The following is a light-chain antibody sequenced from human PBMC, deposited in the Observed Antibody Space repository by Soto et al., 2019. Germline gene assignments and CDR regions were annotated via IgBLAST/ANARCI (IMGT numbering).Light chain of an antibody. CDR3: QQYDNLPLT. CDR2: DAS. Sequence: DIQMTQSPSSPSASVGDRVTITCQASQDISNYLNWYQQKPGKAPKLLIYDASNLETGAPSRFSGSGSGTDFTFTISSLQPEDIATYYCQQYDNLPLTFGGGTKVDIK. V-gene: IGKV1-33*01. CDR1: QDISNY. J-gene: IGKJ4*01.